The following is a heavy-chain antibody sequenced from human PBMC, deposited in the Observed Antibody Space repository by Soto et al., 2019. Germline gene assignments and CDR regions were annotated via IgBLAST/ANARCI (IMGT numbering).Heavy chain of an antibody. CDR2: IDPSDSYT. D-gene: IGHD3-10*01. Sequence: PGESLKISCKGSGYSFTSYWISWVRQMPWKGLEWMGRIDPSDSYTNYSPSFQGHVTISADKSISTAYLQWSSLKASDTAMYYCARLAMVRGVPTYVMDVWGQGTTVIVSS. CDR1: GYSFTSYW. J-gene: IGHJ6*02. CDR3: ARLAMVRGVPTYVMDV. V-gene: IGHV5-10-1*01.